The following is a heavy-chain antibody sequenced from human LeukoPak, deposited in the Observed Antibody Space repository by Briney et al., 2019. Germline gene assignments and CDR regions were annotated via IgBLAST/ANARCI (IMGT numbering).Heavy chain of an antibody. Sequence: SETQSLTCTVSGGSISTYYWSWIRQPPGKGLEWIGYIYYSGSTNYNPSLKSRVTMSVDTSKSQFSLKLNSVTAADTAVYYCARDYDSSGYYWSWGQGTLVTVSS. CDR3: ARDYDSSGYYWS. CDR1: GGSISTYY. D-gene: IGHD3-22*01. V-gene: IGHV4-59*01. CDR2: IYYSGST. J-gene: IGHJ4*02.